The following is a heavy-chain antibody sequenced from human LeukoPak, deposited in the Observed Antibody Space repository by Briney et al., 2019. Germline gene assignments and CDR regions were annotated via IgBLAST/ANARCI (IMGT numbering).Heavy chain of an antibody. J-gene: IGHJ4*02. V-gene: IGHV3-11*01. CDR1: GFTFSDYY. Sequence: GESLRLSCAASGFTFSDYYMNWLRQAPGKGLEWVSSISRGGNSIFYAESVKGRFIISRDNSKNTLYLQMNSLRAEDTAVYYCASSIAVAGPFDYWGQGTLVTVSS. D-gene: IGHD6-19*01. CDR3: ASSIAVAGPFDY. CDR2: ISRGGNSI.